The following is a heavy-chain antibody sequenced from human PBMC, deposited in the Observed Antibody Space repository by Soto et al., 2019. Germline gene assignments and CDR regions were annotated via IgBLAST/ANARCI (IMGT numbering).Heavy chain of an antibody. CDR3: ARREVLGDNDILTGRWFDP. Sequence: QVQLVQSGAEVKKPGSSVKVSCKASGGTFSSYAISWVRQAPGQGLEWMGGIIPIFGTANYAQKFQGRVTITADESTSTAYMELSSLISEDTAVYYCARREVLGDNDILTGRWFDPWGQGTLVTVSS. CDR2: IIPIFGTA. D-gene: IGHD3-9*01. J-gene: IGHJ5*02. CDR1: GGTFSSYA. V-gene: IGHV1-69*12.